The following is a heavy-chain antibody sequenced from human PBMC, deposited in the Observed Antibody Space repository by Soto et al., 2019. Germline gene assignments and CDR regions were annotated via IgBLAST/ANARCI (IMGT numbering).Heavy chain of an antibody. CDR1: GGSISSYY. V-gene: IGHV4-59*08. D-gene: IGHD3-22*01. J-gene: IGHJ4*02. CDR3: ARREPYDSSGSHFDY. CDR2: IYYSGST. Sequence: PSETLSLTCTVSGGSISSYYWSWIRQPPGKGLEWIGYIYYSGSTNYNPSLKSRVTISVDTSKNQFSLKLSSVTAADTAVYYCARREPYDSSGSHFDYWGQGTLVTVSS.